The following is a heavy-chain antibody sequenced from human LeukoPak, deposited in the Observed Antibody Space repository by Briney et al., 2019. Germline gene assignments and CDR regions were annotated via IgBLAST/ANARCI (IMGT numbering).Heavy chain of an antibody. J-gene: IGHJ4*02. CDR3: ARALYTAGDY. Sequence: GGSLRLSCAASGFTVSSNYMSWVRQAPGKGLEWVSVIHSGGSTYYADSVKGRFTISRDNSKNTPYLQMNSLRAEDTAVYYRARALYTAGDYWGQGTLVTVSS. CDR2: IHSGGST. V-gene: IGHV3-53*01. D-gene: IGHD2-8*01. CDR1: GFTVSSNY.